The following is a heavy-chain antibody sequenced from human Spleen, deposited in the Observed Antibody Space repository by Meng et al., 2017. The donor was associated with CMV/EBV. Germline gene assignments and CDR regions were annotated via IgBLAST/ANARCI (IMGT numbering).Heavy chain of an antibody. CDR3: ASPDYVWGSYRSNDAFDI. Sequence: TFSDYYMSWIRQAPGKGLEWVSYISSSGSTIYYADSVKGRFTISRDNAKNSLYLQMNSLRAEDTAVYYCASPDYVWGSYRSNDAFDIWGQGTMVTVSS. CDR2: ISSSGSTI. J-gene: IGHJ3*02. CDR1: TFSDYY. D-gene: IGHD3-16*02. V-gene: IGHV3-11*01.